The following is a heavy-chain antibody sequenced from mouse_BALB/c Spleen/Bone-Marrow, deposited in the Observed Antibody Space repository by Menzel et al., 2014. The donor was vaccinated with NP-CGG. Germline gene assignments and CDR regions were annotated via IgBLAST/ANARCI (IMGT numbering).Heavy chain of an antibody. Sequence: VQLQQSGPELVKPGASVKMSCKASGYTFTSYIMHWVKQKPGQGLEWIGYINPYNDGTKYNEKFKGKATLTSDKSSSTAYMELSSLTSVDSAVYYCARRWSPYAMDYWGQGTSVTVSS. CDR1: GYTFTSYI. CDR2: INPYNDGT. V-gene: IGHV1-14*01. J-gene: IGHJ4*01. CDR3: ARRWSPYAMDY. D-gene: IGHD2-3*01.